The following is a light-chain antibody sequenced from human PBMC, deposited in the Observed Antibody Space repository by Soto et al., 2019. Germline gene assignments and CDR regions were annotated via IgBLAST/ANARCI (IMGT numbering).Light chain of an antibody. J-gene: IGKJ5*01. CDR3: QKYTSAPPIT. CDR1: QGISNY. V-gene: IGKV1-27*01. CDR2: AAS. Sequence: DIQMTQSPSSLSASVGDRVTITCRASQGISNYLAWYQQKPGKVPKLLIYAASTLQSGVPSRFSGSGSGTDFTLTTSSLQPEDVATYYCQKYTSAPPITFGQGTRLEIK.